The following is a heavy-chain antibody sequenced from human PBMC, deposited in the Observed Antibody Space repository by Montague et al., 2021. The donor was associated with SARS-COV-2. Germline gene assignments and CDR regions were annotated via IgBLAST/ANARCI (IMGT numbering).Heavy chain of an antibody. CDR1: GASSSNYY. CDR3: ASAPRYSFGFWAY. J-gene: IGHJ4*02. V-gene: IGHV4-34*01. D-gene: IGHD5-12*01. Sequence: SETLSLTCAVYGASSSNYYWSWIRQSPGKGLEWVGEINHSGYTDXNPFLESRLTISLDSSKKQFSLKMTSVTAADTAIYYCASAPRYSFGFWAYWGQGTLVSVSS. CDR2: INHSGYT.